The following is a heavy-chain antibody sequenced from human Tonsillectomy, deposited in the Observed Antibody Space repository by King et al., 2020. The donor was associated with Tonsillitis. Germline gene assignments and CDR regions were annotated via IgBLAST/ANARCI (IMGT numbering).Heavy chain of an antibody. D-gene: IGHD5-12*01. CDR1: GGSFSGYY. V-gene: IGHV4-34*01. CDR2: INHSGST. Sequence: VQLQQWGAGLLKPSETLSLTCAVYGGSFSGYYWSWIRQPPAKGLEWIGEINHSGSTNYNPSLKSRVTISVDTSKNQFSLKLSSVTAADTAVYHCARGGGYDYNYYYYGMDVWGQGTTVTVSS. J-gene: IGHJ6*02. CDR3: ARGGGYDYNYYYYGMDV.